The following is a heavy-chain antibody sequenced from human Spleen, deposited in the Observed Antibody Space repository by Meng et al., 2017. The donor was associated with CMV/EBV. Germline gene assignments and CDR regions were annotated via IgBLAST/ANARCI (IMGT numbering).Heavy chain of an antibody. D-gene: IGHD2-21*01. CDR3: ARDAYCGGDCYGYYFDY. Sequence: GESLKISCAASGFNFSSYDMHWVRQAPGKGLEWVSTIDNDGDTYYSGSVKGRFTISRDNSKNTLYLQMNSLRAEDTAVYYCARDAYCGGDCYGYYFDYWGQGTLVTVSS. CDR1: GFNFSSYD. V-gene: IGHV3-13*01. CDR2: IDNDGDT. J-gene: IGHJ4*02.